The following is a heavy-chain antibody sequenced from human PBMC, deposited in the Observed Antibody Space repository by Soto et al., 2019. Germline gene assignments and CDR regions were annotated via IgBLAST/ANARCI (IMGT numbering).Heavy chain of an antibody. CDR1: GGTFSSYA. CDR3: ARDQDSQLWLWSSSWYRQGGMDV. Sequence: QVQLVQSGAEVKKPGSSVKVSCKASGGTFSSYAISWVRQAPGQGLEWMGGIIPIFGTANYARKFQGRVTITADESTSTAYMELSSLISEDTAVYYWARDQDSQLWLWSSSWYRQGGMDVWGQGTTVTVSS. J-gene: IGHJ6*01. D-gene: IGHD6-13*01. CDR2: IIPIFGTA. V-gene: IGHV1-69*01.